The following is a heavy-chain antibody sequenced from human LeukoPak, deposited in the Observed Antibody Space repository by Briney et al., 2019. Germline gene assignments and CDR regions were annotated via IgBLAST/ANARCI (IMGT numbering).Heavy chain of an antibody. J-gene: IGHJ4*02. CDR3: AKTAPTTGSSGPIDY. Sequence: PGGSLRLSCAASGFTFSSYAMNWVRQAPVKGLEWVSGISGSGGSTFYADSVKGRFTISRDNSKNTLYLQMNSLRAEDTAVYYCAKTAPTTGSSGPIDYWGQGTLVTVSS. D-gene: IGHD6-19*01. V-gene: IGHV3-23*01. CDR2: ISGSGGST. CDR1: GFTFSSYA.